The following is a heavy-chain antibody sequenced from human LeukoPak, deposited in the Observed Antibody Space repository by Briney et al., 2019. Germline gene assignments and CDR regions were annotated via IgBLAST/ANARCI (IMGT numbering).Heavy chain of an antibody. CDR2: ITLYNGNT. V-gene: IGHV1-68*01. J-gene: IGHJ6*02. CDR3: AAGMLGYCSGGSCYGEDYYYYYGMDV. D-gene: IGHD2-15*01. Sequence: ASVKVSCKASGYTFTYCSLHWLQQAPGQGLERMRWITLYNGNTNYAKKFQGRVTITRDMSLRTAYIELSSLRSEDTAVYYCAAGMLGYCSGGSCYGEDYYYYYGMDVWGQGTTVTVSS. CDR1: GYTFTYCS.